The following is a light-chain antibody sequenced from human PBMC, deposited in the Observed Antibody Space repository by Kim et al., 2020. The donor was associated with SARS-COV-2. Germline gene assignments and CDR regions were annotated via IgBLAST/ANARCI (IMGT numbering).Light chain of an antibody. Sequence: QSITISCTGTSSDVGGYNYVSWYQQHPGIAPKLMIYDVSNRPSGVSNRFSGSKSGNTASLTISGLQAEDEADYYCSSYTSSSTLYVFGTGTKVTVL. CDR1: SSDVGGYNY. J-gene: IGLJ1*01. V-gene: IGLV2-14*03. CDR3: SSYTSSSTLYV. CDR2: DVS.